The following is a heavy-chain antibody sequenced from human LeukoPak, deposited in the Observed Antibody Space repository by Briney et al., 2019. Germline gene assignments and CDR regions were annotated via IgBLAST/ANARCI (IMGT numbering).Heavy chain of an antibody. D-gene: IGHD3-10*01. CDR2: ISSTSTYI. CDR3: ARYASGSFDC. J-gene: IGHJ4*02. Sequence: GGSLRLSCSGSGFTFSSYSMHWVRQAPGKGLQWVSSISSTSTYIYYADSVKGRFTISRDNAKNSLYRQMDSLRAEDTAVYYCARYASGSFDCWGQGTLVTVSS. V-gene: IGHV3-21*01. CDR1: GFTFSSYS.